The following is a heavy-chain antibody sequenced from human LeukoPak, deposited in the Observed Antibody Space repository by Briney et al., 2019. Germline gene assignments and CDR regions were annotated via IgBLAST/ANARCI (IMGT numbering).Heavy chain of an antibody. D-gene: IGHD3-10*01. CDR1: GFSVNGNH. CDR2: MYGDGST. V-gene: IGHV3-66*01. J-gene: IGHJ4*02. Sequence: GGSLRLACAASGFSVNGNHMSWVRQAPGKGLEWVSVMYGDGSTFYVESVKGRVIISRDNSKNMLFLQMNSLRAEDAGIYYCARVYNLDYFDYWGQGTLVAVSS. CDR3: ARVYNLDYFDY.